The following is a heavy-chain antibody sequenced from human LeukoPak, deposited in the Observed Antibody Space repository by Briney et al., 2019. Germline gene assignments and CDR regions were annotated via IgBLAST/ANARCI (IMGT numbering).Heavy chain of an antibody. CDR1: GGTFSIYA. CDR3: ARVRGGSKVATIDSFDH. CDR2: IIPILGIA. V-gene: IGHV1-69*04. J-gene: IGHJ4*02. D-gene: IGHD5-12*01. Sequence: SVNVSCKSSGGTFSIYAISWVRQAPGQGLEWMGRIIPILGIANYAQKFQGRVTITADKSTSTAYMELSSLRSEDTAVYYCARVRGGSKVATIDSFDHWGQGTLVTVSS.